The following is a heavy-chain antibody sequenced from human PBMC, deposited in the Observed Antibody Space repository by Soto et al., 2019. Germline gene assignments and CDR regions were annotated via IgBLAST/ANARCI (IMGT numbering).Heavy chain of an antibody. V-gene: IGHV3-72*01. Sequence: EVQLVESGGGLVQPGGSLRLSCAASGFTFSDHYMDWVRQAPGKGLEWVGRSRNKANSYSTEYAASVKGRFTISRDESKNSLYMQMTSLKTSDTAVYYCARFSGSYTRGLVYWGQGTLVTVSS. D-gene: IGHD1-26*01. J-gene: IGHJ4*02. CDR3: ARFSGSYTRGLVY. CDR2: SRNKANSYST. CDR1: GFTFSDHY.